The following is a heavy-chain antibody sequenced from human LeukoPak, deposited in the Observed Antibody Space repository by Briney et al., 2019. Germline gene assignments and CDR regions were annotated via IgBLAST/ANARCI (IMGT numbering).Heavy chain of an antibody. Sequence: GGSLRLSCAASGFTFSSYAMSWVRQAPGKGLEWVSAISGSGGSTYYADSVKGRFTISRDNSENTLYLQMNSLRAEDTAVYYCAKGYCSSTSCYPYYFDYWGKGTLVTVSS. J-gene: IGHJ4*02. CDR2: ISGSGGST. CDR1: GFTFSSYA. D-gene: IGHD2-2*01. V-gene: IGHV3-23*01. CDR3: AKGYCSSTSCYPYYFDY.